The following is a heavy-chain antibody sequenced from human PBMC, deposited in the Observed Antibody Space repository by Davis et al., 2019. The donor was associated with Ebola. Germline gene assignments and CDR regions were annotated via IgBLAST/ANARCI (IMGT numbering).Heavy chain of an antibody. CDR3: ARAVFHEVLDY. V-gene: IGHV3-30-3*01. D-gene: IGHD3-3*01. CDR2: ISHDGSTK. CDR1: GFPFSNYA. J-gene: IGHJ4*02. Sequence: GGSLRLSCAASGFPFSNYAMHWVRQSPGKGLEWVAVISHDGSTKYYADSVKGRFTISRDNSENTLYLQMNSLTADDTAVYYCARAVFHEVLDYWGQGTPVTVSS.